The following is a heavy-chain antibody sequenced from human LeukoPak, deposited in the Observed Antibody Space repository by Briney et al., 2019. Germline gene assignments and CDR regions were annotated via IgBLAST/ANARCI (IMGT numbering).Heavy chain of an antibody. CDR1: GFTFSSYS. CDR2: ISSSSSYI. V-gene: IGHV3-21*01. D-gene: IGHD3-3*01. J-gene: IGHJ4*02. Sequence: GGSLRLSCAASGFTFSSYSMNWVRQAPGKWLEWVSSISSSSSYIYYADSVKGRFTISRDNAKNSLYLQMNSLRAEDTAVYYCARESRGTYYDFWSGYYPTDYWGQGTLVTVSS. CDR3: ARESRGTYYDFWSGYYPTDY.